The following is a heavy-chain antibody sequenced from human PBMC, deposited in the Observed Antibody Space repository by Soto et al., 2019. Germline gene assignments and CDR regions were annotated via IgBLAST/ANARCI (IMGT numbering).Heavy chain of an antibody. J-gene: IGHJ4*02. Sequence: AGGSLRLSCAASGFTVSSNYMSWVRQAPGKGLEWVSVIYNGGSTYYAGSVKGRFTISRDNSKNTLYLQVNSLRAEDTAVYYCARSFCSGGNCYPYYFDYWGQGALVTVSS. V-gene: IGHV3-53*01. CDR2: IYNGGST. D-gene: IGHD2-15*01. CDR1: GFTVSSNY. CDR3: ARSFCSGGNCYPYYFDY.